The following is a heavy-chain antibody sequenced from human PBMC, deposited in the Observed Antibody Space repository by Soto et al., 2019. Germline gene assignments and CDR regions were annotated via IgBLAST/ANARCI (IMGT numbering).Heavy chain of an antibody. D-gene: IGHD1-26*01. J-gene: IGHJ6*02. V-gene: IGHV3-7*05. CDR3: ARDGKEIGRVGATTPRINSYYYYGMDV. Sequence: GGSLRLSCAASGFTFSSYWMSWVRQAPGKGLEWVANIKQDGSEKYYVDSVKGRFTISRDNAKNSLYLQMNSLRAEDTAVYYCARDGKEIGRVGATTPRINSYYYYGMDVWGQGTTVTVSS. CDR1: GFTFSSYW. CDR2: IKQDGSEK.